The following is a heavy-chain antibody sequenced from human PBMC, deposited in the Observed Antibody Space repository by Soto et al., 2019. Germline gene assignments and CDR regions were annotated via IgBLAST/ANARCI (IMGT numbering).Heavy chain of an antibody. D-gene: IGHD6-19*01. CDR2: MNPNSGNT. CDR1: GYTFTSYD. Sequence: ASVKVSCKASGYTFTSYDINWVRQATGQGLEWMGWMNPNSGNTGYAQKFQVRVTMTRNTSISTAYMELSSLRSEDTAVYYCALTGSSGWYLYYYYYMDVWGKGTTVTVSS. J-gene: IGHJ6*03. CDR3: ALTGSSGWYLYYYYYMDV. V-gene: IGHV1-8*01.